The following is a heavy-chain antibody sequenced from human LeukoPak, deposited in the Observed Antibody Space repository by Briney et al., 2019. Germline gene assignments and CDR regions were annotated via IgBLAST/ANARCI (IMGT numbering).Heavy chain of an antibody. Sequence: GGSLRLSCAASGFTFSSNVMSWVRQAPGKGLEWVSAISGSGGNTFYADSVKGRFTISRDNSKNTLCPQMNSLRAEDTAVYYCAKHSGSYGRPLDYWGQGTLVTVSS. CDR1: GFTFSSNV. CDR3: AKHSGSYGRPLDY. D-gene: IGHD3-10*01. J-gene: IGHJ4*02. CDR2: ISGSGGNT. V-gene: IGHV3-23*01.